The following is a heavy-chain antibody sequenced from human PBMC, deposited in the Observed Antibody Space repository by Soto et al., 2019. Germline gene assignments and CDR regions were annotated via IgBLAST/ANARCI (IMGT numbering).Heavy chain of an antibody. D-gene: IGHD1-1*01. CDR2: ISISSSYI. Sequence: SLRLSCAHSGFTFSSYSMNWVRLAPGQGLEWVSSISISSSYIYYADSVKGRFTISRDNAKNSLYQQMNSLRAEDTAVYFCEREGSYWNDVGPDWGQGTLVTVSS. V-gene: IGHV3-21*01. CDR1: GFTFSSYS. CDR3: EREGSYWNDVGPD. J-gene: IGHJ4*02.